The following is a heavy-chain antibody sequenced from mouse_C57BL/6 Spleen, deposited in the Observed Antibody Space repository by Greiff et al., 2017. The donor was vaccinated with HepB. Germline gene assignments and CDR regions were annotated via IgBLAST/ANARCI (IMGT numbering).Heavy chain of an antibody. CDR3: AREVTGTLAY. D-gene: IGHD4-1*01. J-gene: IGHJ3*01. CDR1: GYTFTSYW. V-gene: IGHV1-64*01. Sequence: QVQLKESGAELVKPGASVKLSCKASGYTFTSYWMHWVKQRPGQGLEWIGMIHPNSGSTNYNEKFKSKATLTVDKSSSTAYMQLSSLTSEDSAVYYCAREVTGTLAYWGQGTLVTVSA. CDR2: IHPNSGST.